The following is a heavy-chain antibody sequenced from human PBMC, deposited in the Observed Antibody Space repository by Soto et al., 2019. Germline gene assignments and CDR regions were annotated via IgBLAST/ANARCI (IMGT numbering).Heavy chain of an antibody. CDR1: GFSLSTSGVG. CDR3: ALTRVGWGSGFTGYFDY. V-gene: IGHV2-5*01. D-gene: IGHD3-22*01. J-gene: IGHJ4*02. Sequence: QITLKESGPTLVKPTQTLTLTCTFSGFSLSTSGVGVGWIRQPPGKALEWLALIYWNDDKRYSPSLKSRLTITKDTPKNQVVLTMTNMDPVDTATYYCALTRVGWGSGFTGYFDYWGQGTLVTVSS. CDR2: IYWNDDK.